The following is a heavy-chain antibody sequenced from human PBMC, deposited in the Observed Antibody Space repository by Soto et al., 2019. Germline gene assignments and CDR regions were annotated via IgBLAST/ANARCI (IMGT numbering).Heavy chain of an antibody. CDR1: GGTFSSYA. V-gene: IGHV1-69*05. CDR3: ARTVTTGGVWFDP. CDR2: IIPIFGTA. Sequence: SSVKVSCKASGGTFSSYAISWVRQAPGQGLEWMGGIIPIFGTANYAQKLQGRVTMTTDTPTSTAYMELRSLRSDDTAVYYCARTVTTGGVWFDPWGQGT. J-gene: IGHJ5*02. D-gene: IGHD4-4*01.